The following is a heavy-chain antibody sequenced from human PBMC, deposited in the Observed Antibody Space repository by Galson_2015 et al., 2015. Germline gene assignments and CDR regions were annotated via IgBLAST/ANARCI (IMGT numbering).Heavy chain of an antibody. CDR1: GFTFSRPW. CDR2: TNIDGSST. J-gene: IGHJ4*02. D-gene: IGHD1-26*01. CDR3: VSSGIYGY. V-gene: IGHV3-74*01. Sequence: SLRLSCAASGFTFSRPWMNWVRQVPGRGLVWVSRTNIDGSSTTYADSVKGRFTISRDNAKNTLYLQMNSLRGEDTAVYYRVSSGIYGYWGQGTLVTVSS.